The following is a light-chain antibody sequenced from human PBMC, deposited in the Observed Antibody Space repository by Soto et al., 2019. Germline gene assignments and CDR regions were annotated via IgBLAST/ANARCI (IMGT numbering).Light chain of an antibody. CDR2: EVN. J-gene: IGLJ1*01. V-gene: IGLV2-14*01. CDR3: TSFTGNSSQFV. Sequence: QSVLTHPASVSGSPGQSITFSCTGSNSDIGGSVYVSWYQQHPGKAPKLRIYEVNNRPSGVSSRFSGSKSGNTDSLTISGLQPEDEASYYCTSFTGNSSQFVLGSGTKVTAL. CDR1: NSDIGGSVY.